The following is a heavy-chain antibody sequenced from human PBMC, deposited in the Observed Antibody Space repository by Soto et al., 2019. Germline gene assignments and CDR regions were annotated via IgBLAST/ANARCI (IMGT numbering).Heavy chain of an antibody. D-gene: IGHD2-8*01. V-gene: IGHV1-18*01. CDR2: ISAYNGNT. J-gene: IGHJ6*02. CDR3: ARSPSYCTNGVCPLYYYYYGMDV. CDR1: GYTFTSYG. Sequence: GASVKVSCKASGYTFTSYGISWVRQAPGQRHEWMGWISAYNGNTNYAQKLQGRVTMTTDTSTSTAYKELRSLRSDDAAVYYCARSPSYCTNGVCPLYYYYYGMDVWGQGTTVTVSS.